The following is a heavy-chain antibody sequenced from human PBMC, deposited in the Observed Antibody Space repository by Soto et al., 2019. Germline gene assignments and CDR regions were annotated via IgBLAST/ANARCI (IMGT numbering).Heavy chain of an antibody. CDR1: GFTFSSYS. V-gene: IGHV3-21*01. CDR3: ARDGGMSSAPGVYYYYYYGMDV. D-gene: IGHD6-25*01. J-gene: IGHJ6*02. CDR2: ISSSSSYI. Sequence: GGSLRLSCAASGFTFSSYSMSWVRQAPGKGLEWVSSISSSSSYIYYADSVKGRFTISRDNAKNSLYLQMNSLRAEDTAVYYCARDGGMSSAPGVYYYYYYGMDVWGQGTTVTVSS.